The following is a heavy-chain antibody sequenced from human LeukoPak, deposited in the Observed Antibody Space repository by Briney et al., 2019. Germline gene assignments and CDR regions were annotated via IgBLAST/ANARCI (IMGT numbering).Heavy chain of an antibody. Sequence: GGSLRLSCAAPGFTFSSYWMNWVRQAPGKGLEWVANIKQDGSEEYYVDSVKGRFIISRDNASNSLYLQMDSLRAEDTAVYYCARDPNLYSGTYDTYWGQGTLVTVSS. CDR3: ARDPNLYSGTYDTY. CDR2: IKQDGSEE. CDR1: GFTFSSYW. D-gene: IGHD1-26*01. V-gene: IGHV3-7*03. J-gene: IGHJ4*02.